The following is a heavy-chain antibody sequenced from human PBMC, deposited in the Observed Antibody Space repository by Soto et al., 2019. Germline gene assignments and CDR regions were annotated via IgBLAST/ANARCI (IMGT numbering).Heavy chain of an antibody. V-gene: IGHV1-69*06. CDR3: ARGGFSSSWRFDY. D-gene: IGHD6-13*01. CDR1: GDTFSSYA. Sequence: SVKVSCKASGDTFSSYAISWVRQAPGQGLEWMGGIVPFIGTTNYTQNFQGRVTITADKSTSTTYMELTSLRSEDTAVYYCARGGFSSSWRFDYWGQGALVTVSS. CDR2: IVPFIGTT. J-gene: IGHJ4*02.